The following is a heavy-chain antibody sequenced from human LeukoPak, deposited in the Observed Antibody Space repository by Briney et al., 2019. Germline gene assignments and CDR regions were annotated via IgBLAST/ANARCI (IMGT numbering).Heavy chain of an antibody. J-gene: IGHJ4*02. CDR3: ARWGPEGPYCGGDCYNFDY. CDR2: IYYSGST. CDR1: GGSISSGDYY. D-gene: IGHD2-21*02. Sequence: SQTLSLTCTVSGGSISSGDYYWSWIRQPPGKGLEWIGYIYYSGSTYYNPSLKSRVTISVDTSKNQFSLKLSSVTAADTAVYYCARWGPEGPYCGGDCYNFDYWGQGTLVTVSS. V-gene: IGHV4-30-4*01.